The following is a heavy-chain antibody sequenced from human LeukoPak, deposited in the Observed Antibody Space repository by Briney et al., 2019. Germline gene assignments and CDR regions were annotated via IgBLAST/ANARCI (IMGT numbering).Heavy chain of an antibody. D-gene: IGHD2-21*01. CDR1: GFTFSSYA. Sequence: EGSLRLSCAASGFTFSSYAMSWVRQAPGKGLEWVSAISGSGGSTYYADSVKGRFTISRDNSKNTLYLQMNSLRAEDTAVYYCAKFLPPHIVVANYYFDYWGQGTLVTVSS. CDR3: AKFLPPHIVVANYYFDY. CDR2: ISGSGGST. J-gene: IGHJ4*02. V-gene: IGHV3-23*01.